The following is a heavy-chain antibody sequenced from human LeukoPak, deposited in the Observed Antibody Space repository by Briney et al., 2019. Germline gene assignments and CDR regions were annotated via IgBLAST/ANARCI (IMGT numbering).Heavy chain of an antibody. Sequence: PGGSLRLSCAASGFTFSSYAMSWVRQAPGKGLEWVSAISGSSGSTYYADSVKGRFTISRDNSKNTLYLQMNSLRAEDTAVYYCAKDGYDILTGYYIKGSRYYFDYWGQGTLVTVSS. V-gene: IGHV3-23*01. CDR2: ISGSSGST. CDR1: GFTFSSYA. D-gene: IGHD3-9*01. CDR3: AKDGYDILTGYYIKGSRYYFDY. J-gene: IGHJ4*02.